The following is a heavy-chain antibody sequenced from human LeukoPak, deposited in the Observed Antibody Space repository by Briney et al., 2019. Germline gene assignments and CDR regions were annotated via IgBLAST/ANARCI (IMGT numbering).Heavy chain of an antibody. CDR1: GFIFNNYG. J-gene: IGHJ5*02. CDR2: ISNDGGGT. Sequence: GGSLRLSCAASGFIFNNYGLIWVRQARGKGLGWVSAISNDGGGTNYADFVKGRFTISRDNSKNTLFLQMNSLRTEDTALYYGAKGSSGYVVDLWGQGTLVTVSS. CDR3: AKGSSGYVVDL. D-gene: IGHD3-22*01. V-gene: IGHV3-23*01.